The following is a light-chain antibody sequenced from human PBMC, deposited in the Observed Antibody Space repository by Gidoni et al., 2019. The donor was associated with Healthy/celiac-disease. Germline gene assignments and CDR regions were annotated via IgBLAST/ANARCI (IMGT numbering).Light chain of an antibody. CDR3: MQALQTPST. Sequence: DIVMTHSPLSMPVTPGEPASISCRSSQSLLHSNGYNYLDWYLQKPGQSPQLLIYLGSNRASGVPDRFSGSGSGTDFTLKISRVEAEDVGVYYCMQALQTPSTFXXXTKLEIK. V-gene: IGKV2-28*01. J-gene: IGKJ2*01. CDR2: LGS. CDR1: QSLLHSNGYNY.